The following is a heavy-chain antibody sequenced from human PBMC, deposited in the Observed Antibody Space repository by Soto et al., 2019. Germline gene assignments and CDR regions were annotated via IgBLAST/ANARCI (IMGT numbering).Heavy chain of an antibody. J-gene: IGHJ5*02. CDR3: ASHCSGGSCYSPYNWFDP. CDR1: GGTFSSYA. D-gene: IGHD2-15*01. V-gene: IGHV1-69*06. CDR2: IIPIFGTA. Sequence: QVQLVQSGAEVKKPGSSVKVSCKASGGTFSSYAISWVRQAPGQGLEWMGGIIPIFGTANYAQKFQGRVTITADKSTSTAYMELSSLRSEDTAEYYCASHCSGGSCYSPYNWFDPWGQGTLVTVSS.